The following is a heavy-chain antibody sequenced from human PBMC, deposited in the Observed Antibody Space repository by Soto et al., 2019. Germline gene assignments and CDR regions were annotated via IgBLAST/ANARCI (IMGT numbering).Heavy chain of an antibody. J-gene: IGHJ3*01. V-gene: IGHV4-38-2*01. CDR2: IYHSGNT. Sequence: SETLSLTCGVSCHSISSGYYWGWIRQPPGRGLEWIGNIYHSGNTYYNPSLKSRVTISLDTSKNQFSLRLNSVTAADTAVYYCARGANIMATSNDPFDVWGQGTMVTVSS. CDR3: ARGANIMATSNDPFDV. CDR1: CHSISSGYY. D-gene: IGHD5-12*01.